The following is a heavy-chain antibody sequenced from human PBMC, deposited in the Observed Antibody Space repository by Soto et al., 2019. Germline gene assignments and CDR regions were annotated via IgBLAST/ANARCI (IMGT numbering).Heavy chain of an antibody. D-gene: IGHD3-22*01. CDR1: GFTFSSYD. Sequence: GGSLRLSCSASGFTFSSYDMHWVRQGPGKGLEWVSAIGTAGDTDYAGSVKGRFTISRENAKNSLYLQMNSLRAGDTAIYFCARAIGPTLFDYWGQGTLVTVSS. CDR2: IGTAGDT. J-gene: IGHJ4*02. CDR3: ARAIGPTLFDY. V-gene: IGHV3-13*04.